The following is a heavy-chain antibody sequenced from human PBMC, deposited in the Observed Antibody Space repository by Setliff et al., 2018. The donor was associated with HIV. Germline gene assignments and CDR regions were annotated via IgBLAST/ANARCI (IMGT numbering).Heavy chain of an antibody. Sequence: PSETLSLTCTVSGGSINSTSYYWGWIRQPPGNGLEWIGSIYHTGSTYYKPSLKSRVTISVDTSKNQSSLRLSSVAAGDTAVYYCARDRSSGWSKDWFDTWGQGILVTVSS. D-gene: IGHD6-19*01. J-gene: IGHJ5*02. CDR2: IYHTGST. V-gene: IGHV4-39*02. CDR3: ARDRSSGWSKDWFDT. CDR1: GGSINSTSYY.